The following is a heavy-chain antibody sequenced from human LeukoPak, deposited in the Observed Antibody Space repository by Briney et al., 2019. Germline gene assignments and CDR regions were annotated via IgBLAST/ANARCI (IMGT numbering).Heavy chain of an antibody. CDR3: ARYVSGIEQWLVPYYYYYMDV. D-gene: IGHD6-19*01. CDR2: IYYSGST. CDR1: GGSISSYY. J-gene: IGHJ6*03. Sequence: PSETLSLTCTVSGGSISSYYWSWIRQPPGKGLEWIGYIYYSGSTNYNPSLKSRVTISVDTSKNQFSLKLSSVTAADTAVYYCARYVSGIEQWLVPYYYYYMDVWGKGTTVTVSS. V-gene: IGHV4-59*01.